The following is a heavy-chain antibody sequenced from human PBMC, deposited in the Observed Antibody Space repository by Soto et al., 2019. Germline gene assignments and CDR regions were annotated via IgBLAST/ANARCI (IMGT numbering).Heavy chain of an antibody. CDR2: IWYDGSNK. D-gene: IGHD2-8*02. CDR3: ASDCLVVHAFHL. J-gene: IGHJ3*01. V-gene: IGHV3-33*01. Sequence: QVQLVESGGGVVQPGRSLRLSCAASGFTFSSYGMHWVRQAPGKGLEWVAVIWYDGSNKYYADSVKGRFTISRDNSKNTLYLQINILGDEDTDVYYCASDCLVVHAFHLWCQGTVVTVSS. CDR1: GFTFSSYG.